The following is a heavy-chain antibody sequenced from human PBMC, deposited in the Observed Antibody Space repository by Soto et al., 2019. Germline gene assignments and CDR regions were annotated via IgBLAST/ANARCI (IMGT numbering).Heavy chain of an antibody. V-gene: IGHV3-33*01. J-gene: IGHJ6*02. D-gene: IGHD1-26*01. Sequence: QVQLVESGGGVVQPGRSLRLSCAASGFTFSSYGMHWVRQAPGKGLEWVALIWYDGSIKYYADSVKGRFTISRDNSKNTLYLQTSSLRAEDTAVYYCAREAVQWSYYYGLDVWGPGTTVTVSS. CDR2: IWYDGSIK. CDR1: GFTFSSYG. CDR3: AREAVQWSYYYGLDV.